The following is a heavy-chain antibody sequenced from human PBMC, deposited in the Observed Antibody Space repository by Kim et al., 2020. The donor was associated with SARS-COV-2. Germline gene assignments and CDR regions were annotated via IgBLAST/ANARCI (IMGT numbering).Heavy chain of an antibody. Sequence: GGSLRLSCAASGFTFSSYGMHWVRQAPGKGLEWVAVISYDGSNKYYADSVKGRFTISRDNSKNTLYLQMNSLRAEDTAVYYCAKDVLYSSSSLELVDVWGQGTTVTVSS. CDR3: AKDVLYSSSSLELVDV. CDR1: GFTFSSYG. D-gene: IGHD6-6*01. J-gene: IGHJ6*02. CDR2: ISYDGSNK. V-gene: IGHV3-30*18.